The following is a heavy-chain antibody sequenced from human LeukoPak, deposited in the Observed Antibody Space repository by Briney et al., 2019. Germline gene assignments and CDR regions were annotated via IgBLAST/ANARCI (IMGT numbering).Heavy chain of an antibody. D-gene: IGHD3-3*01. Sequence: ASVKVSCTASGYTFTSYGISWVRPAPGQGLAWMGWISAYNGNTNYAQKLQGRVTMTTDTSTSTAYMELRSLRSDDTAVYYCARERSAIFGVAVGDWFDPWGQGTLVTVSS. CDR2: ISAYNGNT. CDR1: GYTFTSYG. J-gene: IGHJ5*02. V-gene: IGHV1-18*01. CDR3: ARERSAIFGVAVGDWFDP.